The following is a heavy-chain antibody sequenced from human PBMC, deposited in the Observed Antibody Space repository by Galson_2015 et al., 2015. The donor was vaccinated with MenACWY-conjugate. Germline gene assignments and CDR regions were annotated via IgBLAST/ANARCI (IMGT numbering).Heavy chain of an antibody. CDR1: GYTLTDLS. Sequence: SVKVSCKVSGYTLTDLSMHWVRQAPGKGLEWMGGFDPEDGETIYAQKFQGRVTMTEDTSTDTAYMELSSLRSEDTAVYYCATGLSSGYLRDYWGQGTLVTVSS. V-gene: IGHV1-24*01. CDR3: ATGLSSGYLRDY. CDR2: FDPEDGET. D-gene: IGHD3-22*01. J-gene: IGHJ4*02.